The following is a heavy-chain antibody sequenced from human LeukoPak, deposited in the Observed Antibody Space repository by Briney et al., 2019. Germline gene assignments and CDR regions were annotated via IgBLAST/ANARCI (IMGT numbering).Heavy chain of an antibody. J-gene: IGHJ4*02. V-gene: IGHV3-21*01. Sequence: GGSLRLSCAASGFNFTRYNMNWVRQAPGKGLEWVSSISSSSYIYYADSVKGRFTISRDNAKNSLYLQMNSLRAEDTAVYYCARIVATMTDYWGQGTLVTVSS. CDR3: ARIVATMTDY. D-gene: IGHD5-12*01. CDR2: ISSSSYI. CDR1: GFNFTRYN.